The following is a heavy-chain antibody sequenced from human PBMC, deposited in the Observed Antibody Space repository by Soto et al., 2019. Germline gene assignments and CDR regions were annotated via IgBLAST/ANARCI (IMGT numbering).Heavy chain of an antibody. CDR3: ARHGLFSPTYDY. V-gene: IGHV4-59*08. D-gene: IGHD3-10*02. CDR1: GGSISSYY. Sequence: SETLSLTCTVSGGSISSYYWSWIRQPPGKGLEWIGYIYYSGSTNYNPSLKSRVTISVDTSKNQFSLKLSSVTAADTAVYYCARHGLFSPTYDYWGQGTLVTVSS. J-gene: IGHJ4*02. CDR2: IYYSGST.